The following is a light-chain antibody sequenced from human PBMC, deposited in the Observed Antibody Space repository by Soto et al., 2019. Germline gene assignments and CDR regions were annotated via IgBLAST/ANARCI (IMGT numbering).Light chain of an antibody. V-gene: IGLV2-14*01. Sequence: QSVLTQPASVSGSPGQSITISCTGTSSDVGNYIFVSWYRQHPGKAPKLMIYDVSNRPSGVSNRFSGSKSGNTASLTISGLQAEDEGDYYCSTYTNSITIFGGGTKLTVL. CDR1: SSDVGNYIF. CDR2: DVS. J-gene: IGLJ2*01. CDR3: STYTNSITI.